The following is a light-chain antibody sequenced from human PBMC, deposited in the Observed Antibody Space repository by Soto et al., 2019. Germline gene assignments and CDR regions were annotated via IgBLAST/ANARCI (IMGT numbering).Light chain of an antibody. J-gene: IGKJ1*01. Sequence: DIQVTQSPSTLSASVGDRVTISCRASQSIDRWLAWYQQKPGKAPKLLMYKASILQSGIPSRFSGSGSGTEFALTISSLQPDDVASYYCQQYSKDPWTFGQGTKVEI. CDR2: KAS. CDR1: QSIDRW. CDR3: QQYSKDPWT. V-gene: IGKV1-5*03.